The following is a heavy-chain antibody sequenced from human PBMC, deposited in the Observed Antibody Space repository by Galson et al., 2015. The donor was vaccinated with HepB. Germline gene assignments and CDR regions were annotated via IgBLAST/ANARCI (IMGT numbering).Heavy chain of an antibody. Sequence: SETLSLTCAVSGGSISSSNWWSWVRQPPGKGLEWIGEIYHSGSTNYNPSLKSRVTISVDKSKNQFSLKLSSVTAADTAVYYCARDHGYSSGWYDAFDIWGQGTMVTVSS. CDR2: IYHSGST. V-gene: IGHV4-4*02. J-gene: IGHJ3*02. CDR3: ARDHGYSSGWYDAFDI. D-gene: IGHD6-19*01. CDR1: GGSISSSNW.